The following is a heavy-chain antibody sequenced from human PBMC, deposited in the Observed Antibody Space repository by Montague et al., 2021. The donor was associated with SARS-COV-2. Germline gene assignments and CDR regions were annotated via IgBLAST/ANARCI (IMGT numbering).Heavy chain of an antibody. CDR3: ARSTFYSSGWWDNWYFDL. J-gene: IGHJ2*01. CDR1: GGSFSGYY. V-gene: IGHV4-34*01. CDR2: INHSGST. D-gene: IGHD6-19*01. Sequence: SETLSLTCVVYGGSFSGYYWSWIRQPPGKGLEWIGEINHSGSTNYNPSLKSRVTISVDTSKNQFSLKLSSVTAADTAVYYCARSTFYSSGWWDNWYFDLWGRGTLVTVSS.